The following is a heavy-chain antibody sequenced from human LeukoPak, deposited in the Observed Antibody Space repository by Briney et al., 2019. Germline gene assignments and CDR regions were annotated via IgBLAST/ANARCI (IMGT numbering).Heavy chain of an antibody. V-gene: IGHV7-4-1*02. Sequence: ASVKVSCKASGYTFTSYAMNWVRQAPGQGLEWMGWINTNTGNPTYAQGFTGRFVFSLDTSVSTAYLQISSLKAEDTAVYYCARDFYGSGSYYKNTFDYWGQGTLVTVSS. D-gene: IGHD3-10*01. CDR2: INTNTGNP. CDR1: GYTFTSYA. J-gene: IGHJ4*02. CDR3: ARDFYGSGSYYKNTFDY.